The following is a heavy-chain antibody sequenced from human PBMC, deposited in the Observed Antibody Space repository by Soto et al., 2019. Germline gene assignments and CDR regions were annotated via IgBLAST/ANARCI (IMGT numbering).Heavy chain of an antibody. CDR1: GFTFDTYV. J-gene: IGHJ6*02. Sequence: GGSLRLSCVASGFTFDTYVIHWVRQAPGKGLQWVALISYEGSNTYYADSVRGRFTISRDNSKNTLYLQMNTLRPEDTGLYYCARVTPGNNLYYFSGLDFWGQGTSVTVSS. CDR3: ARVTPGNNLYYFSGLDF. V-gene: IGHV3-30-3*01. D-gene: IGHD1-1*01. CDR2: ISYEGSNT.